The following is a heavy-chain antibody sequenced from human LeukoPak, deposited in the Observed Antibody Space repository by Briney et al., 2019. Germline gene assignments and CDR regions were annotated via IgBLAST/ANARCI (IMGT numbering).Heavy chain of an antibody. J-gene: IGHJ6*03. CDR3: ARVANAYYYSYMDV. V-gene: IGHV3-48*03. CDR2: ISSSGSTI. Sequence: PGGSLRLSCAASGFTFSSYEMNWVRQAPGKGLEWVSYISSSGSTIYYADSVKGRFTISRDNAKNSLYLQMNSLRADDTAVYYCARVANAYYYSYMDVWGKGTTVTVSS. CDR1: GFTFSSYE.